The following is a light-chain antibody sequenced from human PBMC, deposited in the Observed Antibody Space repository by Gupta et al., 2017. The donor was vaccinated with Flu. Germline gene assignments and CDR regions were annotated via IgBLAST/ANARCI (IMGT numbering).Light chain of an antibody. CDR2: DAS. CDR1: QETSNY. J-gene: IGKJ2*01. CDR3: QQYYNHPFT. V-gene: IGKV1-33*01. Sequence: PSSLSASVGDRVTITCQASQETSNYLHWYQQKPGKAPNLLIYDASNLEKGVPSRFSGSGSGTDFTFTISSLQPEDFATYYCQQYYNHPFTFGQGTKLEIK.